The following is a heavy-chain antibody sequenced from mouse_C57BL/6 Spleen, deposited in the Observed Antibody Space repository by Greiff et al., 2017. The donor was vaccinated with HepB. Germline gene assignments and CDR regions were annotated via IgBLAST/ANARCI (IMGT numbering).Heavy chain of an antibody. J-gene: IGHJ2*01. CDR2: ISSGSSTI. CDR3: AKLGRRGYYFDY. V-gene: IGHV5-17*01. Sequence: EVKLEESGGGLVKPGGSLKLSCAASGFTFSDYGMHWVRQAPEKGLEWVAYISSGSSTIYYADTVKGRFTISRDNAKNTLFLQMTSLRSEDTAMYYCAKLGRRGYYFDYWGQGTTLTVSS. CDR1: GFTFSDYG. D-gene: IGHD4-1*01.